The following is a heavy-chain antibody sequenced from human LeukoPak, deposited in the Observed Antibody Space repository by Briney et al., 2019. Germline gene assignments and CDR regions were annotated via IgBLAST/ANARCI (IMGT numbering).Heavy chain of an antibody. Sequence: PSETLSLTCAVYGGSFSGYYWSWIRQPPGKGLEWIGEINHSGSTNYNPSLKSRVTISVDTSKNQFSLKLSSVTAADTAVYYCAIHRDDYGDYVPDYWGQGTLVTVSS. D-gene: IGHD4-17*01. CDR1: GGSFSGYY. CDR3: AIHRDDYGDYVPDY. J-gene: IGHJ4*02. V-gene: IGHV4-34*01. CDR2: INHSGST.